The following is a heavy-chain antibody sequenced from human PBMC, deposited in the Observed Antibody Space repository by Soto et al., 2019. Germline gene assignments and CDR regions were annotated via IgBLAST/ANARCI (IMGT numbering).Heavy chain of an antibody. J-gene: IGHJ4*02. Sequence: QVQLVQSGSEVKRPGASLKVSCKASGYVFNHYAINWVRQAPGHGLEWMGWLAPFNGKTSSLQKLQDRMSMTIDTATRTAYLELNSLTSDDTGVYFCAREGSSSTYYPLELDYWGQGTQVTVSS. CDR3: AREGSSSTYYPLELDY. CDR2: LAPFNGKT. D-gene: IGHD6-13*01. V-gene: IGHV1-18*04. CDR1: GYVFNHYA.